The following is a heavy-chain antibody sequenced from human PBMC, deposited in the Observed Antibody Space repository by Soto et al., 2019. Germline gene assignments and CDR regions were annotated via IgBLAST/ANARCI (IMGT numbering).Heavy chain of an antibody. CDR2: IFPGDSDT. V-gene: IGHV5-51*01. Sequence: GESLKISCKAIGYTFTNYWIGWVRQTPGKGLEWMGIIFPGDSDTRYNPSFEGQVTVSADESISTAYLQWNTLKASDTAVYYCAKDSSGWYLGFDYWGQGTLVTVSS. CDR1: GYTFTNYW. J-gene: IGHJ4*02. D-gene: IGHD6-19*01. CDR3: AKDSSGWYLGFDY.